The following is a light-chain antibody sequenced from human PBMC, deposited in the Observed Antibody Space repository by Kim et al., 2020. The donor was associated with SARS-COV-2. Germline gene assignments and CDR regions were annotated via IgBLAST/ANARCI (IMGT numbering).Light chain of an antibody. V-gene: IGKV3-20*01. CDR3: QQYGYSLS. CDR2: GAS. Sequence: EIVLTQSPGTLSLSPGERATLSCRASQSVSSSYLAWYQLKPGQAPRLLIYGASSRSTGIPDRFSGSGSGTDFTLTISRLEPEDFAVYYCQQYGYSLSFGGGTKVDI. CDR1: QSVSSSY. J-gene: IGKJ4*01.